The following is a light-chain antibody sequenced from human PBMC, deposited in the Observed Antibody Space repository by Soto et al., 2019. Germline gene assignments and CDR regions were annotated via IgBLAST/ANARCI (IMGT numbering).Light chain of an antibody. Sequence: QSALTQPASVSGSPGQSITISCTGTSSDVGAYNYGSWYQQHPGKAPKVMIYDVGNRPSGVSTRFSGSKSGNTASLTISGLQAEDEADYYCSSYTSSRTYVFGTGTKLTVL. CDR3: SSYTSSRTYV. V-gene: IGLV2-14*01. CDR2: DVG. J-gene: IGLJ1*01. CDR1: SSDVGAYNY.